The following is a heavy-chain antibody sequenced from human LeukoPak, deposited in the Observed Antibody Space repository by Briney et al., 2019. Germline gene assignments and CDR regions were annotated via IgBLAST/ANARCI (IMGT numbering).Heavy chain of an antibody. Sequence: SVKVSCKASGGTFSSYAISWVRQAPGQGLEWMGGIIPIFGTANYAQKFQGRVTITTDESTSTAYMELSSLRSEDTAVYYCAGEAEDGYKEGFDYWGQGTLVTVSS. CDR2: IIPIFGTA. D-gene: IGHD5-24*01. CDR1: GGTFSSYA. J-gene: IGHJ4*02. V-gene: IGHV1-69*05. CDR3: AGEAEDGYKEGFDY.